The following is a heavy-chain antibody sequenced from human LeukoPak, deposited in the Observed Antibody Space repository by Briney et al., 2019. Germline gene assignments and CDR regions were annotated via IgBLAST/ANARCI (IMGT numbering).Heavy chain of an antibody. V-gene: IGHV3-30*04. CDR3: AREKGHFDLDY. J-gene: IGHJ4*02. CDR2: ISYDGSNK. Sequence: GGSLRLSCAASGFTFNSYVMCWVRQAPGKGLEWVALISYDGSNKYYADSVKGRFTISRDNSKSTLFLQMNSLKADDTAIYYCAREKGHFDLDYWGQGTLVTVSS. CDR1: GFTFNSYV. D-gene: IGHD3-9*01.